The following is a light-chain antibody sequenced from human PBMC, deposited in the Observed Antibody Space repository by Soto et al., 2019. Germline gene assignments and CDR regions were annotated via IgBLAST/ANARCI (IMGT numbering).Light chain of an antibody. CDR1: QSVSSN. J-gene: IGKJ1*01. V-gene: IGKV3-15*01. CDR3: QQYNNWPPGT. CDR2: GAY. Sequence: EIVMTQSPATLSVSPGERATLSCRASQSVSSNLAWYQQKPGQAPRLLIYGAYTRATGIPARFSGSGSGTEFTLTISSLRSEDFAVYYCQQYNNWPPGTFGQGTKVEIK.